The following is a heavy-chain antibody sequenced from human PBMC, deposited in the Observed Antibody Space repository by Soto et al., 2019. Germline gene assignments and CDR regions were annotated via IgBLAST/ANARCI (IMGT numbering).Heavy chain of an antibody. CDR1: GYSFTDYH. CDR3: ARGHSTDCSNGVCSFFYNHEMDV. J-gene: IGHJ6*02. D-gene: IGHD2-8*01. CDR2: INPKSGGT. V-gene: IGHV1-2*04. Sequence: ASVKVSCKASGYSFTDYHVHWVRQAPGQGLEWLGRINPKSGGTSTAQKFQGWVTMTRDRSISTVYMELTRLRSDDTAVYFCARGHSTDCSNGVCSFFYNHEMDVWGQGTTVTVSS.